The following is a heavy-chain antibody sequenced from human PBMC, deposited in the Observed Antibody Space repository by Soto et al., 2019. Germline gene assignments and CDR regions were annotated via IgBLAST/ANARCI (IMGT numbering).Heavy chain of an antibody. D-gene: IGHD3-3*01. CDR3: AKDRNSYDFWSGSKSYYYYGMDV. J-gene: IGHJ6*02. CDR1: GFTFSSYG. Sequence: GGSLRLSCAASGFTFSSYGMHWVRQAPGKGLEWVAVISYDGSNKYYADSVKGRFTISRDNSKNTLYLQMNSLRAEDTAVYYCAKDRNSYDFWSGSKSYYYYGMDVWGQGTTVTVSS. V-gene: IGHV3-30*18. CDR2: ISYDGSNK.